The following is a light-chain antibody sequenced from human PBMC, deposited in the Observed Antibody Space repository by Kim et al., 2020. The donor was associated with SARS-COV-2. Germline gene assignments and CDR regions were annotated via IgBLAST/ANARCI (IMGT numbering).Light chain of an antibody. V-gene: IGLV3-1*01. CDR3: QAWDSSFVV. Sequence: VPPAPTASITCSGDKLGDKYACWYQQKPGQSPVLVIYQDSKRPSGIPERFSGSNSGNTATLTISGTQAMDEADYYCQAWDSSFVVFGGGTQLTVL. CDR1: KLGDKY. J-gene: IGLJ2*01. CDR2: QDS.